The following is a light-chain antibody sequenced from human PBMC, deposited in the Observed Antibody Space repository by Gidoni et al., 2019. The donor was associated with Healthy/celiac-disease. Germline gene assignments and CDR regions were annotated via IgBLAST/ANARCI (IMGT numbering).Light chain of an antibody. Sequence: DIQMTQSPSTLAAAVGDRVTHACRASQSISTWLAWYQQKPGKAPKLLIYKASSLASGVPSRFSGSGSGTEFTLTISSLQPDDFATYYCQQYNSSPLTFGGGTKVEIK. J-gene: IGKJ4*01. V-gene: IGKV1-5*03. CDR2: KAS. CDR1: QSISTW. CDR3: QQYNSSPLT.